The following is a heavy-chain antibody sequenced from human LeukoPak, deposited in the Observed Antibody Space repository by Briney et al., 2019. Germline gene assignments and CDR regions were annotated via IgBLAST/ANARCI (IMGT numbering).Heavy chain of an antibody. J-gene: IGHJ4*02. CDR1: GGTFSSYA. Sequence: GASVKVSCKASGGTFSSYAISWVRQAPGQGLEWMGGITPIFGTANYAQKFQGRVTITADESTSTAYMELSSLRSEDTAVYYCARTYYYDSSGYYSVDYWGQGTLVTVSS. CDR3: ARTYYYDSSGYYSVDY. V-gene: IGHV1-69*13. CDR2: ITPIFGTA. D-gene: IGHD3-22*01.